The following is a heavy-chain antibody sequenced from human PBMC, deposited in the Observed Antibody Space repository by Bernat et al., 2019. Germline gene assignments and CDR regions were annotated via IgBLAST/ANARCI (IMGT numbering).Heavy chain of an antibody. V-gene: IGHV4-59*06. CDR3: ARRGGPHAPYYFDY. CDR2: IYYSGST. D-gene: IGHD2-15*01. CDR1: GGSISSYY. Sequence: QVQLQESGPGLVKPSETLSLTCTVSGGSISSYYWSWIRQPPGKGLEWIGYIYYSGSTYYNPSLKSRVTISVDTSKNQFSLKLSSVTAADTAVYYCARRGGPHAPYYFDYWGQGTLVTVSS. J-gene: IGHJ4*02.